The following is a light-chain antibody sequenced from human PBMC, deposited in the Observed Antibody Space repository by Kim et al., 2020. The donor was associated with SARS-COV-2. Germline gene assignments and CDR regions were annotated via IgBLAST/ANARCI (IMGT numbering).Light chain of an antibody. CDR3: QQYDGSRT. Sequence: EIVLTQSPGTLSLSPGERATLSCRASQSVNSNYLAWYQQKPGQAPRLLIYATSSRATGIPDRFSGSGSGTDFTLTITRLEPEDFAVYYCQQYDGSRTLRQGTKLEF. CDR1: QSVNSNY. V-gene: IGKV3-20*01. J-gene: IGKJ2*02. CDR2: ATS.